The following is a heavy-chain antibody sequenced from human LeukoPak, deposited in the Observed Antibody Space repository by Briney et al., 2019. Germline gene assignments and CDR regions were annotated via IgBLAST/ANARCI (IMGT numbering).Heavy chain of an antibody. CDR2: ISYDGSNK. Sequence: SGGSLRLSSAASGFTFSSYGMHWVRQAPGKGLEWVAVISYDGSNKYYADSVKGRFTISRDNSKNTLYLQMNSLRAEDTAVYYCAKDLSLYGNYYYYGMDVWGKGTTVTVSS. D-gene: IGHD2-2*02. J-gene: IGHJ6*04. CDR1: GFTFSSYG. V-gene: IGHV3-30*18. CDR3: AKDLSLYGNYYYYGMDV.